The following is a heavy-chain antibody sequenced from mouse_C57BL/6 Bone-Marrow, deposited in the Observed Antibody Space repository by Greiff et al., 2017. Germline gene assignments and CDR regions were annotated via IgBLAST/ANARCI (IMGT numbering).Heavy chain of an antibody. CDR3: AILRRAYYYAMDY. V-gene: IGHV1-42*01. J-gene: IGHJ4*01. D-gene: IGHD1-1*01. CDR1: GYSFTGYY. CDR2: INPSTGGT. Sequence: VQLQQSGPELVKPGASVKISCKASGYSFTGYYMNWVKQSPEKSLEWIGEINPSTGGTTYNQKFKAKATLTVYKSSSTAYMQLKSLTSEDSAVYYCAILRRAYYYAMDYWGQGTSVTVSS.